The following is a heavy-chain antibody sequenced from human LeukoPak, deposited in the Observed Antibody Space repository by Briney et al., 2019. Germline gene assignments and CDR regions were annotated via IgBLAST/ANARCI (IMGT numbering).Heavy chain of an antibody. CDR2: ISSSSSTI. Sequence: GGSLRLSCAASGFTFSSYSMNWVRQAPGKGLEWVSYISSSSSTIYYADSVKGRFTISRDNAKNSLYLQMNSLRAEDTAVYYCARGGVVVPAAIRSPFRYWGQGTLVTVSS. J-gene: IGHJ4*02. V-gene: IGHV3-48*01. CDR3: ARGGVVVPAAIRSPFRY. CDR1: GFTFSSYS. D-gene: IGHD2-2*02.